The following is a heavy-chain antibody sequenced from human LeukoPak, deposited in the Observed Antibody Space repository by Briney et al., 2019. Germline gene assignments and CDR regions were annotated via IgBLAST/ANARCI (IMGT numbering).Heavy chain of an antibody. CDR3: AAGGGQLPDY. Sequence: SETLSLTCTVSGGSISSGYYWGWIRQPPGRGLEWIGNIYHSGSTYYNPSLKSRVTISIDTSKNQFSLKLTSVTAANTAVYYCAAGGGQLPDYWGQGTLVTVSS. CDR2: IYHSGST. V-gene: IGHV4-38-2*02. D-gene: IGHD2-2*01. CDR1: GGSISSGYY. J-gene: IGHJ4*02.